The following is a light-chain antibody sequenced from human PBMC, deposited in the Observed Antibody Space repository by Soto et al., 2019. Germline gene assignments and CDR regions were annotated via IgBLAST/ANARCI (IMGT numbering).Light chain of an antibody. CDR1: QTVTTSQ. CDR3: QQYGSAPFT. CDR2: AAS. J-gene: IGKJ4*01. V-gene: IGKV3-20*01. Sequence: EVVLTQSPGTLSLSPGERATLSCRASQTVTTSQLTWFQQKPCQAPRLLIYAASIRAAGIPDRFSGSGSGTDFILTISRLEPEDLAVYYCQQYGSAPFTFGGGTKVEIK.